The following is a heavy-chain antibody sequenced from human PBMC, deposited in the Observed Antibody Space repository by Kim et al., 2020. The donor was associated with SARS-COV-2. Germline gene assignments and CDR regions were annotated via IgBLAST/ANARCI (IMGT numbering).Heavy chain of an antibody. D-gene: IGHD4-17*01. J-gene: IGHJ4*02. Sequence: ADSMNGRFTIPGDNSKNTVYLQMNSLRTEDTAVYYCARDESTDYGVYFDYWGLGTLVSVSS. V-gene: IGHV3-30*01. CDR3: ARDESTDYGVYFDY.